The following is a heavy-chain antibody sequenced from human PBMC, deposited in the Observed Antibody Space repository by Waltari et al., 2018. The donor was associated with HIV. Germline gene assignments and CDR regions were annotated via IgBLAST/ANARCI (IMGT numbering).Heavy chain of an antibody. D-gene: IGHD3-22*01. CDR2: VSGSGAKS. CDR1: GFAEVPYA. CDR3: AKAYYENTAYYYDF. V-gene: IGHV3-23*01. Sequence: EVQLLESGGGLVQPGGSRILACAAPGFAEVPYALTWVRQSPERGLECVSAVSGSGAKSFYADSVKGRFTISRDNSKNTVFLQMNSLSAADTAIYYCAKAYYENTAYYYDFWGRGTRVTVSS. J-gene: IGHJ4*02.